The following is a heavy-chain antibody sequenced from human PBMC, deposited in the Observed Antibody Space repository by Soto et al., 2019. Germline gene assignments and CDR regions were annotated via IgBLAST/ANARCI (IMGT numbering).Heavy chain of an antibody. J-gene: IGHJ5*02. V-gene: IGHV1-18*01. D-gene: IGHD6-13*01. Sequence: ASVKLSCKASGYTFASYGISWVRQAPGQGLEWMGWISAYNGNTNYAQKLQGRVTMTTDTSTSTAYMELRSLRSDDTAVYYCARTDFSGIAAADWFDPWGQGTLVTVSS. CDR1: GYTFASYG. CDR2: ISAYNGNT. CDR3: ARTDFSGIAAADWFDP.